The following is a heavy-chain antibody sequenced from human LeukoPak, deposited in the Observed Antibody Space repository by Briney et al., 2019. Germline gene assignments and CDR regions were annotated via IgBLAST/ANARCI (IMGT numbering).Heavy chain of an antibody. CDR1: GYTFTSFG. CDR3: EKDLGADTSMIFFDY. J-gene: IGHJ4*02. Sequence: ASVKVSCKASGYTFTSFGISWVRQAPGQGLEWMGWISADNGKIKYAEKFRGRVTMTTDTSTNIAYMELTSLRSDATAVFYCEKDLGADTSMIFFDYWGQGTLVTVSS. D-gene: IGHD3-16*01. CDR2: ISADNGKI. V-gene: IGHV1-18*01.